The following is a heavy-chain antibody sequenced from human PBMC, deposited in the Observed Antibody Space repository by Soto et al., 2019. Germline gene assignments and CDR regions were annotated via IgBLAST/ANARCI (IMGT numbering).Heavy chain of an antibody. J-gene: IGHJ3*02. CDR2: IIPILGIA. V-gene: IGHV1-69*02. CDR3: ASGLTLVGAFDI. D-gene: IGHD3-9*01. CDR1: GGTFSSYT. Sequence: QVQLVQSGAVVKKPGSSVKVSCKASGGTFSSYTISWVRQAPGQGLEWMGRIIPILGIANYAQKFQGRVTITADKSTSTAYMELSSLRSEDTAVYYCASGLTLVGAFDIWGQGTMVTVSS.